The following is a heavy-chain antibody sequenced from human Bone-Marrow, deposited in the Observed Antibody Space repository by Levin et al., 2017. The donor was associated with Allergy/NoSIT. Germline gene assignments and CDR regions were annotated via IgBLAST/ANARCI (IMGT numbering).Heavy chain of an antibody. J-gene: IGHJ4*02. Sequence: KSSETLSLTCAVYGESFSGYYWTWIRQPPGKGLEWIGEINHRGTTNYNPSLKSRVIISVDTSKNQFSLRLSSVTAADTAVYYCARDAYSGSYFVDSWGQGTLVTVSS. CDR3: ARDAYSGSYFVDS. D-gene: IGHD1-26*01. CDR2: INHRGTT. CDR1: GESFSGYY. V-gene: IGHV4-34*01.